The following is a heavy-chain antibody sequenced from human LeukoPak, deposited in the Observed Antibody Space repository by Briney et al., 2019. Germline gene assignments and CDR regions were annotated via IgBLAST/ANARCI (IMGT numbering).Heavy chain of an antibody. CDR1: GFTFSSYA. J-gene: IGHJ4*02. CDR3: AMGGYGRYYFDY. Sequence: GRSLRLSCAASGFTFSSYAIHWVRQAPGKGLEWVAVISYDGSTKYNADSVKGRFTISRDNSKNTLYLQMNSLRPEDTAVYYCAMGGYGRYYFDYWGQGTLVTVSS. D-gene: IGHD3-16*01. V-gene: IGHV3-30*04. CDR2: ISYDGSTK.